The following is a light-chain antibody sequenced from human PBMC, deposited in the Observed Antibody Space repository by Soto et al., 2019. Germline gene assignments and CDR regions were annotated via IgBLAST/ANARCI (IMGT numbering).Light chain of an antibody. CDR2: GAS. J-gene: IGKJ1*01. Sequence: DIVLTQSPGTLSLSPGERATLSCRASQSVSSNYLAWYQQKPGQAPRLLIYGASTRATCVPDRFSGSGSGTAFTLTISRLEPEDFAVYHCQQYGSLSWTFGQGTQVEIK. CDR1: QSVSSNY. CDR3: QQYGSLSWT. V-gene: IGKV3-20*01.